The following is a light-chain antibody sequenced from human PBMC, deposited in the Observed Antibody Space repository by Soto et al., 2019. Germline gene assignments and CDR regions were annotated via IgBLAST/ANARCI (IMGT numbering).Light chain of an antibody. J-gene: IGKJ4*01. CDR2: WAS. CDR1: QSVLYTSNNKNY. V-gene: IGKV4-1*01. Sequence: DIVMTQSPGSLAVSLGERATVNCKSSQSVLYTSNNKNYLAWYQQKPGQPPKLLIYWASTRESGVPDRFSGSGSGIDFTLTISSLQAEDVAVYYCQQYYSTPLTFGGGTKVEIK. CDR3: QQYYSTPLT.